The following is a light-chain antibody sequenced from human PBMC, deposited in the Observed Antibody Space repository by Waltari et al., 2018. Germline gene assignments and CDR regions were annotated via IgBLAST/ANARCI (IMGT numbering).Light chain of an antibody. CDR1: QSVGSTY. Sequence: ETVLTQSLGTLSLSPGETATLSCWASQSVGSTYFAWYQQKPGQVPRLPIHSASSRATGVPDRFSGGGSGTDFTLTIRRLEPEDFALYYCQHYGASPWTFGQGTKVEV. CDR3: QHYGASPWT. CDR2: SAS. V-gene: IGKV3-20*01. J-gene: IGKJ1*01.